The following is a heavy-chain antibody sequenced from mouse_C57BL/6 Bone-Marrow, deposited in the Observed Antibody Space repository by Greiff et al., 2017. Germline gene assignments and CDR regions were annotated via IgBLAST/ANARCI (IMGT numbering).Heavy chain of an antibody. J-gene: IGHJ4*01. D-gene: IGHD2-4*01. Sequence: VQLQQPGAELVKPGASVKVSCKASGYTFTSYWMHWVKQRPGQGLEWIGRIHPSDSDTNYNQKFKGKATLTVDKSSSTAYMQLSSLTSEDSAVYYCVIMGYDYDYAMDYWGQGTSVTVSS. CDR3: VIMGYDYDYAMDY. CDR2: IHPSDSDT. CDR1: GYTFTSYW. V-gene: IGHV1-74*01.